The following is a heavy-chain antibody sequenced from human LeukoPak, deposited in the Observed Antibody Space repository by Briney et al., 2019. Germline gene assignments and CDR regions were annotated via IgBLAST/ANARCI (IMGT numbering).Heavy chain of an antibody. J-gene: IGHJ6*03. CDR2: ISRSGSTK. D-gene: IGHD2-15*01. CDR3: ARVLRYCSGGNCYSGGLGYMDV. CDR1: GFTFSNYW. Sequence: GGSLRLSCAASGFTFSNYWMHWVRQAPGKGLEWVSSISRSGSTKYYADSVKGRFTISRDNAKNSLFLQMYSLRAEDTAVYYCARVLRYCSGGNCYSGGLGYMDVWGKGTTVTISS. V-gene: IGHV3-11*01.